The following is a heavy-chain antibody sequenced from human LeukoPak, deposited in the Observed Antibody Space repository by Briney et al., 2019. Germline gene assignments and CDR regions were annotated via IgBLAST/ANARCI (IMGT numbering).Heavy chain of an antibody. V-gene: IGHV4-61*02. Sequence: SQTLSPTCTVSGGSISSGGYYWSWIRQPAGKGLEWIGRIYTSGSTNYNPSLKSRVTISVDTSKNQFSLKLSSVTAADTAVYYCARDQDGSNAGYYYYMDVWGKGTTVTVSS. D-gene: IGHD4-11*01. J-gene: IGHJ6*03. CDR1: GGSISSGGYY. CDR2: IYTSGST. CDR3: ARDQDGSNAGYYYYMDV.